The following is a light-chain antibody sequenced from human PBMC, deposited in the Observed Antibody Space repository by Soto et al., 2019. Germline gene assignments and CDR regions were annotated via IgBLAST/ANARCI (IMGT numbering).Light chain of an antibody. V-gene: IGKV3-15*01. CDR2: RAS. CDR1: QNIYYN. J-gene: IGKJ1*01. CDR3: LQYHNLWA. Sequence: LMTQSAATVSVSSGERATLSCRASQNIYYNVAWYQHRPGQAPRLLIYRASTRAPGVPARFSGSGSGTEFTLTISSLQPEDFTVYSCLQYHNLWAFGQGTKVDIK.